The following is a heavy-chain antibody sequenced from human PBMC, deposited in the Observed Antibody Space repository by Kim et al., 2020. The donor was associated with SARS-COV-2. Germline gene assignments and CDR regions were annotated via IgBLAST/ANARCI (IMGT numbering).Heavy chain of an antibody. Sequence: SETLSLTCSVSGDSITSGPYFWTWIRQNPGRGLEWIGYISNSGGTYYSPSLNSPVTMSVDTSKNHFSLSLDSVTAADTAVYYCVRLTCSSTCSWG. CDR2: ISNSGGT. CDR3: VRLTCSSTCS. D-gene: IGHD2-2*01. V-gene: IGHV4-31*01. J-gene: IGHJ5*01. CDR1: GDSITSGPYF.